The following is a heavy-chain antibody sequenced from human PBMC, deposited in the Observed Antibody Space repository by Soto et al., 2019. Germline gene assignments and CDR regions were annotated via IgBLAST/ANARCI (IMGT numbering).Heavy chain of an antibody. CDR3: ARESLDYDILTGYLAPYYYYYYGMDV. D-gene: IGHD3-9*01. Sequence: SVKVSCKASGGTFSSYAISWVRQAPGQGLEWMGGIIPIFGTANYAQKFQGRVTITADESTSTAYMELSSLRSEDTAVYYCARESLDYDILTGYLAPYYYYYYGMDVWGQGTTVTVSS. CDR2: IIPIFGTA. J-gene: IGHJ6*02. V-gene: IGHV1-69*13. CDR1: GGTFSSYA.